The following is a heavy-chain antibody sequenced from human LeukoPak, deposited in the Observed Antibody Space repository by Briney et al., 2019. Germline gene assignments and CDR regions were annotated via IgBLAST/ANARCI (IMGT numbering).Heavy chain of an antibody. D-gene: IGHD3-22*01. CDR1: GFTFSNAW. J-gene: IGHJ4*02. Sequence: GGSLRLSCAASGFTFSNAWMSWIRQAPGKGLEWVSYISSSGSTIYYADSVKGRFTISRDNAKNSLYLQMNSLRAEDTAVYYCARMEYYYDSSGYSLLFDYWGQGTLVTVSS. CDR2: ISSSGSTI. CDR3: ARMEYYYDSSGYSLLFDY. V-gene: IGHV3-11*01.